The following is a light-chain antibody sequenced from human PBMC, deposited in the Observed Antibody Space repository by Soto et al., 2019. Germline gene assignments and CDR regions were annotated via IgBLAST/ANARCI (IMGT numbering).Light chain of an antibody. CDR1: QSVSSY. CDR3: QQRSNWPPRIT. Sequence: EIVLTQSPATLSLSPGERATLSCRASQSVSSYLAWYQQKPGQAPRLLIYDASNRATGIPARFSGSGSGTDFTLTISSRDPEDFAVYYCQQRSNWPPRITFGQGTRLEIK. CDR2: DAS. V-gene: IGKV3-11*01. J-gene: IGKJ5*01.